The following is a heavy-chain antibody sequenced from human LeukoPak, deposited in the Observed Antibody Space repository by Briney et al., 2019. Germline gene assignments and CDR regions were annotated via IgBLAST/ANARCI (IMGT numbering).Heavy chain of an antibody. V-gene: IGHV3-9*03. CDR2: ISWNGGSI. CDR1: GFTFSDYY. D-gene: IGHD1-26*01. J-gene: IGHJ5*02. Sequence: GGSLRLSCAASGFTFSDYYMSWIRQAPGKGLEWVSGISWNGGSICYADSVKGRFTISRDNAQNSLYLQMNSLRAEDMALYYCAKDGGSYLSGWFDPWGQGTLVTVSS. CDR3: AKDGGSYLSGWFDP.